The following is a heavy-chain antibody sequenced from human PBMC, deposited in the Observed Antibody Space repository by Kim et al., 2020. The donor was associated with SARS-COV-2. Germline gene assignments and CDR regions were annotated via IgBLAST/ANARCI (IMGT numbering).Heavy chain of an antibody. CDR1: GFTFSSYA. V-gene: IGHV3-23*01. D-gene: IGHD3-3*01. CDR2: ISGSGGST. J-gene: IGHJ6*02. Sequence: GGSLRLSCAASGFTFSSYAMSWVRQAPGKGLEWVSAISGSGGSTYYADSVKGRFTISRDNSKNTLYLQMNSLRAEDTAVYYCAKDGGITIFDVVSNGYYYYGMDVWGQGTTVTVSS. CDR3: AKDGGITIFDVVSNGYYYYGMDV.